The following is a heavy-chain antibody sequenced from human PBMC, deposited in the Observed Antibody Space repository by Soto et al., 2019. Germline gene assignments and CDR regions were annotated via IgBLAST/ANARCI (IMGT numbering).Heavy chain of an antibody. D-gene: IGHD7-27*01. CDR3: ARDKRHTTGDPDAFDI. CDR2: INPSGGST. J-gene: IGHJ3*02. V-gene: IGHV1-46*01. Sequence: ASVNVSCKTSGYSFTIYYMHWVRQAPGQGLEWMGIINPSGGSTSYAQKFQGRVTMTRDTSTSTVYMELSSLRSEDTAVYYCARDKRHTTGDPDAFDIWGQGTMVTVS. CDR1: GYSFTIYY.